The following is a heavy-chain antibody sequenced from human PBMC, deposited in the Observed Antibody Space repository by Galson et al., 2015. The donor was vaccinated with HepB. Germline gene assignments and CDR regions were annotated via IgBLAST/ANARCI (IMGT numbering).Heavy chain of an antibody. CDR3: ARGFGSGSYEFAFDI. D-gene: IGHD3-10*01. J-gene: IGHJ3*02. CDR2: INPSGGST. V-gene: IGHV1-46*01. Sequence: SVKVSCKASGYTFTSYYMHWVRQAPGQGLEWMGIINPSGGSTSYAQKFQGRVTMTRDTSTSTVYMELGSLRSEDTAVYYCARGFGSGSYEFAFDIWGQGTMVTVSS. CDR1: GYTFTSYY.